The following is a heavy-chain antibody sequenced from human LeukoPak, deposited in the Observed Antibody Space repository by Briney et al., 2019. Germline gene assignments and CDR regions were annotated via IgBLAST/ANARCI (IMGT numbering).Heavy chain of an antibody. CDR2: ISGSGGST. CDR3: AKDRGYCSSTSCYPGFVFDY. J-gene: IGHJ4*02. Sequence: GGSLRLSCAASGSTFSSYAMSWVRQAPGKGPEWVSAISGSGGSTYYADSVKGRFTISRDNSKNTLYLQMNSLRAEDTAVYYCAKDRGYCSSTSCYPGFVFDYWGQGTLVTVSS. D-gene: IGHD2-2*01. V-gene: IGHV3-23*01. CDR1: GSTFSSYA.